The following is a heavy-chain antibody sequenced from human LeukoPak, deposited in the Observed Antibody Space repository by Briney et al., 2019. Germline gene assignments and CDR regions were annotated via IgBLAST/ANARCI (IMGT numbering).Heavy chain of an antibody. D-gene: IGHD3-10*01. CDR3: ARDSGSGSYTFDY. V-gene: IGHV4-4*07. J-gene: IGHJ4*02. CDR2: FYTSGSP. Sequence: PSQTLSLTCTVSGGSITNNYWSWIRQPAGKGLEWIGRFYTSGSPTYNPSLRSRITMSVDTSKKQFFLQLTSVAAADTAVYYCARDSGSGSYTFDYWGQGILVTVSS. CDR1: GGSITNNY.